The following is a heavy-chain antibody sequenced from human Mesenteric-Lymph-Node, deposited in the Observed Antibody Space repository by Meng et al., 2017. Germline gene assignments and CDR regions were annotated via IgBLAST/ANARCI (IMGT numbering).Heavy chain of an antibody. J-gene: IGHJ4*02. CDR2: IHHSGST. CDR3: TRYAYNYGRTFDY. Sequence: ESLKISCDVSGYSISSGFDWSWVRQPPGKGLEWIATIHHSGSTYYNPSLKSRVTILVDTSKNQFSLKLSSVTAADTAFYYCTRYAYNYGRTFDYWGQGSLVTVSS. CDR1: GYSISSGFD. V-gene: IGHV4-38-2*01. D-gene: IGHD5-18*01.